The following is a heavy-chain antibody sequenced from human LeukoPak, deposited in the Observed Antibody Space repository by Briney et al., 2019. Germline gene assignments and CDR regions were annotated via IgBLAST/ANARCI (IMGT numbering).Heavy chain of an antibody. CDR3: ARNDRRSYYDILTGYLFDY. CDR2: ISGSGGST. J-gene: IGHJ4*02. V-gene: IGHV3-23*01. CDR1: GFTFSRYA. D-gene: IGHD3-9*01. Sequence: PGGSLRLSCAASGFTFSRYAMSWVRQAPGKGLEWVSAISGSGGSTYYADSVKGRFTISRDNSKNTLYLQMNSLRAEDTAVYYCARNDRRSYYDILTGYLFDYWGQGTLVTVSS.